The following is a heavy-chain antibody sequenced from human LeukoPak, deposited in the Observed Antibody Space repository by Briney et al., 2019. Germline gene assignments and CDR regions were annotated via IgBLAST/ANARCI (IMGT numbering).Heavy chain of an antibody. CDR1: GFTFSSYA. D-gene: IGHD6-6*01. CDR2: ISGSGGST. J-gene: IGHJ4*02. CDR3: ANRPSNIAARRASDY. Sequence: PGGSLRLSCAASGFTFSSYAMSWVRQAPGKGLEWVSAISGSGGSTYYADSVKGRFTISRDNSKNTLYLQMNSLRAEDTAVYYCANRPSNIAARRASDYWGQGTLVTVSS. V-gene: IGHV3-23*01.